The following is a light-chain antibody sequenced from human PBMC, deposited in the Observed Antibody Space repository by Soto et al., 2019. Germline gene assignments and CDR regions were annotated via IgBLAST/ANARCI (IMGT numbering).Light chain of an antibody. CDR1: SRDIGYYNY. CDR2: DVS. Sequence: QSVLTQPASVSGSPGQSITISCTGTSRDIGYYNYVSWYQQHPDKAPKLLIFDVSNRPSGISDRFSGSKSGNTASLTISGLQDDDEADYYCNSYTTSTTLVFGTGTKLTVL. J-gene: IGLJ1*01. V-gene: IGLV2-14*03. CDR3: NSYTTSTTLV.